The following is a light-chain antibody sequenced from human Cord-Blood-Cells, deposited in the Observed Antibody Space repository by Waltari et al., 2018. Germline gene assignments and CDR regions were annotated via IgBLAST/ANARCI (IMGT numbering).Light chain of an antibody. CDR1: PSVSSSY. V-gene: IGKV3-20*01. CDR3: QQYGSSHLT. Sequence: EIVLTQSPGTLSLSPGERATLSCRASPSVSSSYLAWYQQKPGQAPRLLIYGASSRATGIPDRFSGSGSGTDFTLTISRLEPEDFAVYYCQQYGSSHLTFGPGTKVDIK. J-gene: IGKJ3*01. CDR2: GAS.